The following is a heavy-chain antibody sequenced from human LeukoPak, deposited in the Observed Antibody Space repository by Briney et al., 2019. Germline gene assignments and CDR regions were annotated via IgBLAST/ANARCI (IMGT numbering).Heavy chain of an antibody. Sequence: GGSLRLSCAASGFTFSNAWMSWVRQAPGKGLEWVGRIKSKTDGGTTDYAAPVKGRFTISRDDSKNTLYLQMNSLKTEDTAVYYCTTTPRRGVEGIDYWGQGTLVTVSS. V-gene: IGHV3-15*01. CDR1: GFTFSNAW. J-gene: IGHJ4*02. CDR3: TTTPRRGVEGIDY. CDR2: IKSKTDGGTT. D-gene: IGHD2-15*01.